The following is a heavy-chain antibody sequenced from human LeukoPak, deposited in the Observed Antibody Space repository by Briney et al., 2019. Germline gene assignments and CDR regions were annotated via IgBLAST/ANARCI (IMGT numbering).Heavy chain of an antibody. J-gene: IGHJ4*02. CDR3: AKEEYSSGWYPGY. V-gene: IGHV3-30*02. Sequence: GGSLRLSCAASGFTFSSYGMHWVRQAPGKGLEWVAFIRYDGSNKYYADSVKGRFTISRDNSKNTLYLQMNSLRAEDTAVYYGAKEEYSSGWYPGYWGQGTLVTVSS. D-gene: IGHD6-19*01. CDR1: GFTFSSYG. CDR2: IRYDGSNK.